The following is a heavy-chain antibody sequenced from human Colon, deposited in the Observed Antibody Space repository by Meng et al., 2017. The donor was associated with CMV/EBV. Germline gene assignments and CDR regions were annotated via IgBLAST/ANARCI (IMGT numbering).Heavy chain of an antibody. Sequence: GESLKISCAASGFTFDNYWMSWIRQAPGKGLEWVSYISSSGGTIYYADSVKGRFTISRDNAKNSLYLQMNSLRAEDTAVYYCARLFNNYHYAMDVWGQGTTVTVSS. CDR1: GFTFDNYW. CDR2: ISSSGGTI. J-gene: IGHJ6*02. CDR3: ARLFNNYHYAMDV. V-gene: IGHV3-11*01.